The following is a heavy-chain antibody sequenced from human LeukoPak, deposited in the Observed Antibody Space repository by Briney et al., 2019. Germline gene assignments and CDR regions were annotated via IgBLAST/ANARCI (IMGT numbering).Heavy chain of an antibody. D-gene: IGHD3-3*01. CDR3: ARGRYYDFWSGYGHWFDP. J-gene: IGHJ5*02. CDR1: GGSISSSSYY. CDR2: IYYSGST. V-gene: IGHV4-39*07. Sequence: PSETLSLPCTVSGGSISSSSYYWGWIRQPPGKGLEWIGSIYYSGSTYYNPSLKSRVTISVDTSKNQFSLKLSSVTAADTAVYYCARGRYYDFWSGYGHWFDPWGQGNLVTVSS.